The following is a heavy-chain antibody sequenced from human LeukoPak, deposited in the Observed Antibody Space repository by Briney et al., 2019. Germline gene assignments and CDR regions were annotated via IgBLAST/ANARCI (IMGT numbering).Heavy chain of an antibody. CDR1: GGSISSSSYY. CDR2: IYHSGST. J-gene: IGHJ3*02. Sequence: SETLSLTCTVSGGSISSSSYYWGWIRQPPGKGLEWIGSIYHSGSTYYNPSLKSRVTISVDTSKNQFSLKLSSVTAADTAVYYCARDTAYYYDSSGYYPDAFDIWGQGTMVTVSS. V-gene: IGHV4-39*07. CDR3: ARDTAYYYDSSGYYPDAFDI. D-gene: IGHD3-22*01.